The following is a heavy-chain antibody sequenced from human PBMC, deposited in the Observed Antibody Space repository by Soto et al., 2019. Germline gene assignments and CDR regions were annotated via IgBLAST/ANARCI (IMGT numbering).Heavy chain of an antibody. CDR3: ARDRDDSSGYPFDS. J-gene: IGHJ4*02. Sequence: QVQLVQSGAEVKKPGASVKVSCKASGYTFTTYYMHWIRQAPGQGPEWMGIIDPRAGRTGYAQRFQGRVTLTSDTSTTTVYMELGSLRSDDTAIYYCARDRDDSSGYPFDSWGQGTLVTVSS. CDR2: IDPRAGRT. V-gene: IGHV1-46*01. D-gene: IGHD3-22*01. CDR1: GYTFTTYY.